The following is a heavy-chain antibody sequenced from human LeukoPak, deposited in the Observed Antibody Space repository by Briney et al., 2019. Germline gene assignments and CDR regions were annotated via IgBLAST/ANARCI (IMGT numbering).Heavy chain of an antibody. V-gene: IGHV3-11*01. CDR2: ISSSGSTI. CDR1: GFTFSDYY. Sequence: GGSLRLSCAASGFTFSDYYMSWIRQAPGKGLEWVSYISSSGSTIYYADSVKGRFTLSRDNAKNSLYLQMNSLRAEDTAVYYCARVGDYVWGSYRFFDYWGQGTLVTVSS. CDR3: ARVGDYVWGSYRFFDY. D-gene: IGHD3-16*02. J-gene: IGHJ4*02.